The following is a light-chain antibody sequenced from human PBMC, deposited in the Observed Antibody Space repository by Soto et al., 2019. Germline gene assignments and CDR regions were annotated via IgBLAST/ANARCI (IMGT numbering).Light chain of an antibody. V-gene: IGLV1-47*02. CDR1: SSNIGSNF. CDR2: SNN. Sequence: QSVLTQPPSASGTPGQRVTISCSGSSSNIGSNFVYWYQQLPGTAPKLLIYSNNQRLSGVPDRFSGSKSGTSASLAISGLRSEDEADYYCAAWDDSLSGCYVFGTGTKLTVL. J-gene: IGLJ1*01. CDR3: AAWDDSLSGCYV.